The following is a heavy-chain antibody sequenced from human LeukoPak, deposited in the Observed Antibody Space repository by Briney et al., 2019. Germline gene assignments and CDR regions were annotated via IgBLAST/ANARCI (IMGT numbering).Heavy chain of an antibody. D-gene: IGHD5-12*01. CDR3: ARDDETGYVGNAFDI. Sequence: SETLSLTCTVSGYSINSGYYWGWIRQPPVKGLEWIGSIDHSGTTYYNPSLKSRVTISVDTSKNQFSLKLSSMTAADTAVYYCARDDETGYVGNAFDIWGQGIMVTVSS. CDR2: IDHSGTT. J-gene: IGHJ3*02. V-gene: IGHV4-38-2*02. CDR1: GYSINSGYY.